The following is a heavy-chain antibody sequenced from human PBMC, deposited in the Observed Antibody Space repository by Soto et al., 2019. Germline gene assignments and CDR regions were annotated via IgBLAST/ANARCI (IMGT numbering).Heavy chain of an antibody. V-gene: IGHV3-30-3*01. CDR2: IPYDGSNK. J-gene: IGHJ4*02. D-gene: IGHD3-16*01. CDR1: GFTFSSYA. Sequence: QVQLVESGGGVVQPGRSLRLSCAASGFTFSSYAMHWVRQAPGKGLEWVAVIPYDGSNKYYADSVKSRFTISRDNSKNTLYLQMNSLRAEDTAVYYCARVGGLYYFDYWGQGTLVTVSS. CDR3: ARVGGLYYFDY.